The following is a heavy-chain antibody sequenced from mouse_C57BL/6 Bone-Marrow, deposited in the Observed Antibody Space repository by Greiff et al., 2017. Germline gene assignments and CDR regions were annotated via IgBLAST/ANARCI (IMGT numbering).Heavy chain of an antibody. V-gene: IGHV5-4*03. D-gene: IGHD1-1*01. CDR3: ARGELRSYYYAMDD. Sequence: EVMLVESGGGLVKPGGSLKLSCAASGFTFSSYAMSWVRQTPEKRLEWVATISDGGSYTYYPDNVKGRFTISRDNAKNNLYLQMSHLKSEDTAMYYCARGELRSYYYAMDDWGQGTSVTVSS. CDR2: ISDGGSYT. CDR1: GFTFSSYA. J-gene: IGHJ4*01.